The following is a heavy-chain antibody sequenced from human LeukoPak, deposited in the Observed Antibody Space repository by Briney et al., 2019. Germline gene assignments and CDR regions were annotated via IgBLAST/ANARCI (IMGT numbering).Heavy chain of an antibody. Sequence: GGSLRLSCAASRFTFSDYYMSWIRQAPGKGREGVSYISSSSSYTNYADSVKGRFTISRDNAKNSLYLQMNSLRAEDTAVYYCARVSGSSWYAIDYWGQGTLVTVSS. CDR1: RFTFSDYY. J-gene: IGHJ4*02. CDR3: ARVSGSSWYAIDY. D-gene: IGHD6-13*01. CDR2: ISSSSSYT. V-gene: IGHV3-11*06.